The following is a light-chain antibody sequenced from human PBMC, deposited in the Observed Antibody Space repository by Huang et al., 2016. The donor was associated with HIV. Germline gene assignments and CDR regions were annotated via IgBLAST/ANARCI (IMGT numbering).Light chain of an antibody. V-gene: IGKV3-15*01. CDR1: QNVGST. CDR3: QQYNAWPPWA. J-gene: IGKJ1*01. CDR2: AAS. Sequence: EVLMTQSPDILSVSPGDRATFSCRASQNVGSTFAWYQQRPGQAPRLPIYAASTRATGVPARFSGAGSGTEFTLTISRLQSEDFATYYCQQYNAWPPWAFGQGTTVEI.